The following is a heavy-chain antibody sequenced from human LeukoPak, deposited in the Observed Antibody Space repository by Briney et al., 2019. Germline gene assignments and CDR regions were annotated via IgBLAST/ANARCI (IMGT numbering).Heavy chain of an antibody. CDR1: GFTFSTYG. Sequence: SGGSLRLSCAASGFTFSTYGMHWVRQSPGKGLEWVAVIWYDGRKTHYRDSVKGRFTISRDNSKNTLYLEMNSLRAEDTAVYYCARDTAQRAFDIWGQGTMVTVSS. J-gene: IGHJ3*02. D-gene: IGHD6-25*01. V-gene: IGHV3-33*01. CDR3: ARDTAQRAFDI. CDR2: IWYDGRKT.